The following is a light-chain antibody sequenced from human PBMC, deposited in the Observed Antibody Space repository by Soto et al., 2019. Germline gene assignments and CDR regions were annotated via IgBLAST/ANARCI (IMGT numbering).Light chain of an antibody. V-gene: IGKV3-20*01. CDR2: GAS. CDR1: QSVRGNF. CDR3: QQFSGSPMVT. Sequence: EVVLTQSPGTLSLSPGERATLSCRASQSVRGNFLAWYQQKPGQAPRLLIFGASNRATDIPDRFSGSGSGTDFTLTISRLEPEDSAVYYYQQFSGSPMVTFGGGSKVEIK. J-gene: IGKJ4*01.